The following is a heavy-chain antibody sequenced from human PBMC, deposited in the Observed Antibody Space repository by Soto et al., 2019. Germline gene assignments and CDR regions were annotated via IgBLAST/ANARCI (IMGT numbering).Heavy chain of an antibody. Sequence: HPGGSLRLSCAASGFTVSSNYMSWVRQAPGKGLEWVSVIYSGGSTYYADSVKGRFTISRDNSKNTLYLQMNSLRAEDTAVYYCARGWWLATGAYDAFDIWGQGTMVTVSS. CDR3: ARGWWLATGAYDAFDI. CDR1: GFTVSSNY. V-gene: IGHV3-53*01. D-gene: IGHD2-15*01. J-gene: IGHJ3*02. CDR2: IYSGGST.